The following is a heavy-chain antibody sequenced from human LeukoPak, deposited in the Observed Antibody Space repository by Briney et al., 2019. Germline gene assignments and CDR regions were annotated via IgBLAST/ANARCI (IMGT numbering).Heavy chain of an antibody. Sequence: ASVKVSCKASEYTFTGYYMHWVRQAPGQGLEWMGRIIPILGIANYAQKFQGRVTITADKSTSTAYMELSSLRSEDTAVYYCARIYYGGTLDYWGQGTLVTVSS. CDR1: EYTFTGYY. D-gene: IGHD4-23*01. CDR2: IIPILGIA. CDR3: ARIYYGGTLDY. V-gene: IGHV1-69*02. J-gene: IGHJ4*02.